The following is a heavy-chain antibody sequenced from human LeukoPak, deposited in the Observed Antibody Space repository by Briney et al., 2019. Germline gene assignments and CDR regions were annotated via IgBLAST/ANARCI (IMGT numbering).Heavy chain of an antibody. CDR3: ARADIVVVVAATYWFDP. J-gene: IGHJ5*02. Sequence: GASVKVSCKASGYTFTGYYMHWVRQAPGQGLEWMGWINPNSGGTNYAQKFQGRVTMTRDTSISTAYMELSRLRSDDTAVYYCARADIVVVVAATYWFDPWGQGTLVTVSS. CDR1: GYTFTGYY. CDR2: INPNSGGT. V-gene: IGHV1-2*02. D-gene: IGHD2-15*01.